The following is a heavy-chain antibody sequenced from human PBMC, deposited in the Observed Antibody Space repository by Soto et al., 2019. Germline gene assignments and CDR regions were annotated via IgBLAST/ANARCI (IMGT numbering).Heavy chain of an antibody. CDR2: ISSSGSTI. CDR1: GFTFSSYE. J-gene: IGHJ4*02. Sequence: LRLSCAASGFTFSSYEMNWVRQAPGKGLEWVSYISSSGSTIYYADSVKGRFTISRDNAKNSLYLQMNSLRAEDTAVYYCARATYYYDSSGYYSFDYWGQGTLVTVSS. D-gene: IGHD3-22*01. V-gene: IGHV3-48*03. CDR3: ARATYYYDSSGYYSFDY.